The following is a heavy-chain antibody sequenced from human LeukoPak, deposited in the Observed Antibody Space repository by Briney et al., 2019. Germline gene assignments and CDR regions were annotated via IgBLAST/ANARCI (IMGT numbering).Heavy chain of an antibody. J-gene: IGHJ4*02. CDR1: GFTFTSSA. CDR2: IVVGSGNT. CDR3: AAGPLGYCTNGVCFPFDY. Sequence: SVKVSCKASGFTFTSSAVQWVRQARGQRLEWIGWIVVGSGNTNYAQKFQERVTITRDMSTSTAYMELSSLRSEDTAVYYCAAGPLGYCTNGVCFPFDYWGQGTLVTVSS. V-gene: IGHV1-58*01. D-gene: IGHD2-8*01.